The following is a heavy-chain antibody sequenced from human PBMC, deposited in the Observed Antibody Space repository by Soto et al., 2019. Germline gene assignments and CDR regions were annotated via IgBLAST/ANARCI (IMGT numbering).Heavy chain of an antibody. J-gene: IGHJ6*02. CDR3: ARVKYTYGYASDV. CDR1: GFTFNDYY. CDR2: ISSSGNII. Sequence: PGWSLRLSCAASGFTFNDYYIIWIRQAPGKGLEWVSHISSSGNIIYYADSVKGRFTISRDNAKNSLFLQMNSLRAEDTAVYYCARVKYTYGYASDVWGQGTTVTVSS. D-gene: IGHD5-18*01. V-gene: IGHV3-11*01.